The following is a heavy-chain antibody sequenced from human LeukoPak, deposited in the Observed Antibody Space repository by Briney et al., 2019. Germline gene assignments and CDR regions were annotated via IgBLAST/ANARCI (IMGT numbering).Heavy chain of an antibody. CDR3: ARGDSSGWYFDY. V-gene: IGHV4-30-2*01. CDR2: IYHSGST. D-gene: IGHD6-19*01. CDR1: GGSISSGGYS. Sequence: PSQALSLTCAVSGGSISSGGYSWSWIRQPPGKGLEWIGYIYHSGSTYYNPSLKSRVTISVDRSKNQFSLKLSSVTAADTAVYYCARGDSSGWYFDYWGQGTLVTVSS. J-gene: IGHJ4*02.